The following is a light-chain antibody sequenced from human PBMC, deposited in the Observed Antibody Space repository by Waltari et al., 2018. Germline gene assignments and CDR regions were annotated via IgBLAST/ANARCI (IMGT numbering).Light chain of an antibody. V-gene: IGLV3-19*01. CDR1: TLIGSY. J-gene: IGLJ2*01. CDR3: SSRDGSGNHVV. CDR2: GKN. Sequence: SSEVTQDPAVSVALGQPVRITCPGGTLIGSYASWFQQKAGQATVLVIYGKNSRPSGIPDRFSSSNSGNTASLTITGTQAEDEADYYCSSRDGSGNHVVFGGGTRLTVL.